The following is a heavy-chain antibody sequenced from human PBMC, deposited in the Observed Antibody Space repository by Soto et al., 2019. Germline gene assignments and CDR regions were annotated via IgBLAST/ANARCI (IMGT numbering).Heavy chain of an antibody. J-gene: IGHJ4*02. CDR2: VSDGGSDA. CDR3: AKHFVNGEVDY. Sequence: EVQLLESGGGLVQPGGSLRLSCAASGFTFSTYAMSWVRQPPGKGLEWVSIVSDGGSDAFYADSVKGRFAISRDNSKNTLYLQMNSLTAEGTAVYYCAKHFVNGEVDYWGQGTPVTVSS. V-gene: IGHV3-23*01. CDR1: GFTFSTYA. D-gene: IGHD3-10*01.